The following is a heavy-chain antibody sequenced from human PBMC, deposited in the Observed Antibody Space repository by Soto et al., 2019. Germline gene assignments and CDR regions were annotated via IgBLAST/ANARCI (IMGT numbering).Heavy chain of an antibody. CDR2: INHSGST. D-gene: IGHD6-19*01. CDR3: ARGGAAVAGRDRGYYYGMDV. J-gene: IGHJ6*02. V-gene: IGHV4-34*01. CDR1: GGSFSGYY. Sequence: SETLSLTCAVYGGSFSGYYWSWIRQPPGKGLEWIGEINHSGSTNYNPSLKSRVTISVDTSKNQFSLKLSSVTAADTAVYYCARGGAAVAGRDRGYYYGMDVWGQGTTVTVSS.